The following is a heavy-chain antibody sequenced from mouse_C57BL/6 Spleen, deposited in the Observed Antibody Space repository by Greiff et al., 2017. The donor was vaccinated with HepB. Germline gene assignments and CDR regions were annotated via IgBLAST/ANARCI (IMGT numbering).Heavy chain of an antibody. J-gene: IGHJ1*03. CDR3: ARYDYYGSSLWYFDV. CDR1: GYTFTNYW. Sequence: VKLVESGAELVRPGTSVKMSCKASGYTFTNYWIGWAKQRPGHGLEWIGDIYPGGGYTNYNEKFKGKATLTADKSSSTAYMQFSSLTSEDSAIYYCARYDYYGSSLWYFDVWGTGTTVTVSS. D-gene: IGHD1-1*01. CDR2: IYPGGGYT. V-gene: IGHV1-63*01.